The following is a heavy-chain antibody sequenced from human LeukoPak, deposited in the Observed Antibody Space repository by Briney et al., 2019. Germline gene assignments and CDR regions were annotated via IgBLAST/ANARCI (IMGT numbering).Heavy chain of an antibody. CDR3: ARGSSIAAH. D-gene: IGHD6-6*01. Sequence: GESLRLSCAASRFTFSSYGMHWVRQAPGKGLEWLAFIRYDGSNTYYADSVKGRFTISRDNSKNTLYLQMNSLRAEDTAVYYCARGSSIAAHWGQGTLVTVSS. V-gene: IGHV3-30*02. CDR2: IRYDGSNT. J-gene: IGHJ4*02. CDR1: RFTFSSYG.